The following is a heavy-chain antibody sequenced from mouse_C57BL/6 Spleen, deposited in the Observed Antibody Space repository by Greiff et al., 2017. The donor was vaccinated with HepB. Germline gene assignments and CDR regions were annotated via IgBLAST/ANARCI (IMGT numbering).Heavy chain of an antibody. J-gene: IGHJ4*01. CDR2: IDPSDSET. CDR3: ARSPHYYAMDY. CDR1: GYTFTSYW. Sequence: VQLQQSGAELVRPGSSVKLSCKASGYTFTSYWMHWVKQRPIQGLEWIGNIDPSDSETHYNQKFKDKATLTVDKSSSTAYMQLSSLTSEDSAVYYCARSPHYYAMDYWGQGTSVTVSS. V-gene: IGHV1-52*01.